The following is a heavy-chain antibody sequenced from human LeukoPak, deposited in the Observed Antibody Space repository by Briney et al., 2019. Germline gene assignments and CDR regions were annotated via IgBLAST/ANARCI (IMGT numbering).Heavy chain of an antibody. Sequence: GESLKISCKSSGYSFTTYWIGWVRQMPGRGLEWMGIIYPGDSDTRYSPSFQGQVTISADKSISTAYLQWSRLKASDTAIYYCAKHSRTGSSFDPFEYWGQGTLVTVSS. J-gene: IGHJ4*02. CDR2: IYPGDSDT. CDR3: AKHSRTGSSFDPFEY. CDR1: GYSFTTYW. V-gene: IGHV5-51*01. D-gene: IGHD3-10*01.